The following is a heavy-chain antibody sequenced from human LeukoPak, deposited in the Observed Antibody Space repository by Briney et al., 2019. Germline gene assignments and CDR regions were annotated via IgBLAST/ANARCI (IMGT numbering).Heavy chain of an antibody. CDR1: GFTFSSYA. Sequence: PGGSLRLSCAASGFTFSSYAMSWVRQAPGKGLEWVSAISCSGGSTYYADSVKGRFTISRDNSKNTLYLQMNSLRAEDTAVYYCAKSSPNYYGSGSQDYFDYWGQGTLVTVSS. CDR2: ISCSGGST. V-gene: IGHV3-23*01. J-gene: IGHJ4*02. CDR3: AKSSPNYYGSGSQDYFDY. D-gene: IGHD3-10*01.